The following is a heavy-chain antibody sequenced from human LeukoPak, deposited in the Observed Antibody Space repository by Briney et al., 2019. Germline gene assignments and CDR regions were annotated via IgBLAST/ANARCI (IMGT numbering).Heavy chain of an antibody. CDR3: ARFALKTPPTD. CDR2: ISSSSSYI. J-gene: IGHJ4*02. V-gene: IGHV3-21*01. Sequence: GRSLRLSCAASGFTFSTYSMNWVRQAPGKGLEWVSSISSSSSYIYYADSVKGRFTISRDNAKNSLYLQMNSLRAEDTAVYYCARFALKTPPTDWGQGTLVTVS. CDR1: GFTFSTYS.